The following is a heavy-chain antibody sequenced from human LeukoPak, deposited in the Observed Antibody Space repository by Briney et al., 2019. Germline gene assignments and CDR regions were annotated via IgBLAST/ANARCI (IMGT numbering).Heavy chain of an antibody. Sequence: SETLSLTCTVSGGAISRWCWSWLRQPAGKGLEWIGRFCTTGSTNYNPSLKSRVTISVDTSKNQFSLKLSSVTAADTAVYYCARIPAPGDSSRKNWFDPWGQGTLVTVSS. CDR1: GGAISRWC. J-gene: IGHJ5*02. CDR3: ARIPAPGDSSRKNWFDP. D-gene: IGHD6-13*01. CDR2: FCTTGST. V-gene: IGHV4-4*07.